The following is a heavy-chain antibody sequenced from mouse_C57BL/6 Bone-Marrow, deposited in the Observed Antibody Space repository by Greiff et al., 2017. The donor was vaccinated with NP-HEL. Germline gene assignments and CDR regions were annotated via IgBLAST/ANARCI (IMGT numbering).Heavy chain of an antibody. Sequence: VHLVESGPGLVAPSQSLSITCTVSGFSLTSYAISWVRQPPGKGLEWLGVIWTGGGTNYNSALKSRLSISKDNSKSQVFLKMSSLQTDDTARYXCDRHYYGSSLYWYFDVWGTGTTVTVSS. CDR3: DRHYYGSSLYWYFDV. V-gene: IGHV2-9-1*01. D-gene: IGHD1-1*01. CDR1: GFSLTSYA. J-gene: IGHJ1*03. CDR2: IWTGGGT.